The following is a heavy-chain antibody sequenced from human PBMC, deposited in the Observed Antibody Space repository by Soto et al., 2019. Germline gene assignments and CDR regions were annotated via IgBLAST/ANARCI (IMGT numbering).Heavy chain of an antibody. CDR2: IDWDDDK. Sequence: GSGPTLVNPTQTLTLTCTFSGFSLSSTGVCVSWIRQPPGKAPEWLALIDWDDDKHYNTSLRTRLTISRGTSTNQVVLTMTAMDPADTATYYCARNVRFGYDIPSATSWFDPWGQGIPVTVS. CDR3: ARNVRFGYDIPSATSWFDP. J-gene: IGHJ5*02. CDR1: GFSLSSTGVC. V-gene: IGHV2-70*01. D-gene: IGHD3-22*01.